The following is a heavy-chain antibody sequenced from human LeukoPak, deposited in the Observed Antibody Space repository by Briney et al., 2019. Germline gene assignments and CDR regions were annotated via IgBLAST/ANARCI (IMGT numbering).Heavy chain of an antibody. D-gene: IGHD1-1*01. V-gene: IGHV3-64D*06. CDR2: ISSNGGST. Sequence: PGGSLRLSCAASGFTVSSNYMSWVRQAPGKGLEYVSAISSNGGSTYYADSVKGRFTISRDNSKNTLYLQMSSLRAEDTAVYYCVKDRVEYNWNDVSWFDPWGQGTLVTVSS. CDR3: VKDRVEYNWNDVSWFDP. J-gene: IGHJ5*02. CDR1: GFTVSSNY.